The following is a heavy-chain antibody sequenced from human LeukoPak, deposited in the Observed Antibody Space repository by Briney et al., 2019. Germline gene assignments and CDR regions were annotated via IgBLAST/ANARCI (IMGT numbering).Heavy chain of an antibody. CDR1: GGSISSYY. CDR3: ARNNYGDDGELGY. Sequence: SETLSLTCTVSGGSISSYYWSWIRQPPGRGLEWIGYIYYSGSTNYNPSLKSRVTISVDTSKNQFSLRLSSVTAADTAVYYCARNNYGDDGELGYWGQGTLVTVSS. D-gene: IGHD4-17*01. J-gene: IGHJ4*02. CDR2: IYYSGST. V-gene: IGHV4-59*01.